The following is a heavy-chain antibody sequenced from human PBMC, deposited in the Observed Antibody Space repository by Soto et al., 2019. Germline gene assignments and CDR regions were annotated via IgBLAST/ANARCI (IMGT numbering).Heavy chain of an antibody. CDR1: GFSLSANGVG. CDR3: ARKISGSYSKFDP. D-gene: IGHD3-22*01. V-gene: IGHV2-5*01. CDR2: IYWNDGT. J-gene: IGHJ5*02. Sequence: SGPTLVNPTETLTLTCAFSGFSLSANGVGVGWIRQPPGGALEWLAIIYWNDGTSIRPTLQSRLSISKDTSKNQVVLTLSSMDPRDTGTYYCARKISGSYSKFDPWGPGAQVTVYS.